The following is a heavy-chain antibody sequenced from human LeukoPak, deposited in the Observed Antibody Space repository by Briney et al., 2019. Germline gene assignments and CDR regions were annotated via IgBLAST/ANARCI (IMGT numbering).Heavy chain of an antibody. CDR2: IYWDDDK. CDR3: AHRLNDYYDSSGYFDY. CDR1: GFSLSTSGVG. Sequence: SGPTLVKPTQTLTLTCTFSGFSLSTSGVGVGWIRQPPGKALEWLALIYWDDDKRYSPSLKSRLTITKDTSKNQVVLTMTNMDPVDTATYYCAHRLNDYYDSSGYFDYWGQGTLVTVSS. D-gene: IGHD3-22*01. V-gene: IGHV2-5*02. J-gene: IGHJ4*02.